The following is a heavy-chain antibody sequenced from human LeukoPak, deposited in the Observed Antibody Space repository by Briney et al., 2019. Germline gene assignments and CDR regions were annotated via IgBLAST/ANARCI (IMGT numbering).Heavy chain of an antibody. D-gene: IGHD3-16*01. CDR1: GYTFTSYG. V-gene: IGHV1-18*01. Sequence: ASVKVSCKASGYTFTSYGISWVRQAPGQGLEWMGWISAYNGNTNYAQKLQGRVTMTTDTSTSTAYMELRSLRSDDTAVYYCARWGKPHYYYYYYMDVWGKGTTVTVSS. CDR3: ARWGKPHYYYYYYMDV. CDR2: ISAYNGNT. J-gene: IGHJ6*03.